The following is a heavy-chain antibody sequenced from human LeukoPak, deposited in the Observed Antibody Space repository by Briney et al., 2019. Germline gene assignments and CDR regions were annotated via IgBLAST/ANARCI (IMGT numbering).Heavy chain of an antibody. CDR1: GYTFTNYG. V-gene: IGHV1-18*01. Sequence: GASVKVSCKASGYTFTNYGISWVRQAPGQGLEWMGWISAYNGNTNYAQKLQGRVTMTTDTSTSTAYMELRSLRSDDTAVYYCVRAFSGDFWNGYQDYWGQGALVTVSS. CDR3: VRAFSGDFWNGYQDY. D-gene: IGHD3-3*01. CDR2: ISAYNGNT. J-gene: IGHJ4*02.